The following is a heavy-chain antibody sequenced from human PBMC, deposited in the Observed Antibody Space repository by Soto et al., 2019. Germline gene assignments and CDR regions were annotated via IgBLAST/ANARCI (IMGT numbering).Heavy chain of an antibody. V-gene: IGHV4-30-4*01. D-gene: IGHD2-2*01. Sequence: SETLSLTCTVSGGSISSGDYYWSWIRQPPGKGLEWIGYIYYSGSTYYNPSLKSRVTISVDTSKDQFSLKLSSVTAADTAVYYCARAIIVLASGPSNNWFDPWGQGTLVTVSS. J-gene: IGHJ5*02. CDR2: IYYSGST. CDR1: GGSISSGDYY. CDR3: ARAIIVLASGPSNNWFDP.